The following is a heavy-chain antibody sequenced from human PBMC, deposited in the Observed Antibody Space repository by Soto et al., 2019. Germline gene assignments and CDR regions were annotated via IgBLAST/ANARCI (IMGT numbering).Heavy chain of an antibody. D-gene: IGHD3-3*01. J-gene: IGHJ6*02. V-gene: IGHV1-69*13. Sequence: SVKVSCKASGGTFSSYAIRWVRQAPGQGLEWMGGIIPIFGTANYAQKFQGRVTITADESTSTAYMELSSLRSEDTAVYYCARDLRNYIFLEWSDYYYDGMDFWGQGTTVTVSS. CDR2: IIPIFGTA. CDR3: ARDLRNYIFLEWSDYYYDGMDF. CDR1: GGTFSSYA.